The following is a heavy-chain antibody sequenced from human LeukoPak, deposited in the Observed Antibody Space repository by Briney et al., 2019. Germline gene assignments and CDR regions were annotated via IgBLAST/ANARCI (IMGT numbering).Heavy chain of an antibody. D-gene: IGHD3-22*01. Sequence: GGSLRLSCEASGFTFSNAWMSWVRQAPGKGLEWVGRIKRERDGGTTDYAAPVKGRCAISRDDSKNTLYLQMNSLKIEDTGVYYCTTYYDRSGYPWGQGTLVTVSS. J-gene: IGHJ5*02. CDR1: GFTFSNAW. CDR2: IKRERDGGTT. V-gene: IGHV3-15*01. CDR3: TTYYDRSGYP.